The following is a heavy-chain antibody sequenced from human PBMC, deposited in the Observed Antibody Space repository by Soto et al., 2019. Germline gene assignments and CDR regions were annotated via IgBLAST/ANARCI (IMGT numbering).Heavy chain of an antibody. J-gene: IGHJ4*02. CDR2: IKQDGSEK. Sequence: QPGGSLRLSCAASGFTFSSYWMSWVRQAPGKGLEWVANIKQDGSEKYYVDSVKGRFTISRDNAKNSLYLQMNSLRAEDTAVYYCARCGYDSSGYYYSVFVYWGQGTLVTVSS. V-gene: IGHV3-7*05. D-gene: IGHD3-22*01. CDR1: GFTFSSYW. CDR3: ARCGYDSSGYYYSVFVY.